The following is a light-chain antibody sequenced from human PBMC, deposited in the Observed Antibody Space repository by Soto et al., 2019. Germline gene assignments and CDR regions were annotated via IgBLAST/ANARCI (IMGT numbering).Light chain of an antibody. CDR1: QSVYNF. CDR3: QQRSKWPLT. CDR2: DAS. Sequence: EIVMTQSPATLCVSPGERVTLSFRASQSVYNFLAWYQQRPGQAPRLLIYDASNRATGIPARFSGSGSGTDFTLTISSLEPEDFAVYYCQQRSKWPLTFGGGTKVDIK. J-gene: IGKJ4*01. V-gene: IGKV3-11*01.